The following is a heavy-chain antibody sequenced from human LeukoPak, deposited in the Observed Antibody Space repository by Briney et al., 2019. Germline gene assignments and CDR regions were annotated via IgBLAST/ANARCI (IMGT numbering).Heavy chain of an antibody. J-gene: IGHJ4*02. V-gene: IGHV6-1*01. CDR1: GDSVSSNSAA. D-gene: IGHD6-19*01. CDR2: TYYRSKWYN. Sequence: SQTLSLTCAISGDSVSSNSAAWNWIRQSPSRGLEWQGRTYYRSKWYNDYAVSVKSRITINPDTSKNQFSLQLNSVTPEDTAVYYCARAHTVAGTNHFDYWGQGTLVTVSS. CDR3: ARAHTVAGTNHFDY.